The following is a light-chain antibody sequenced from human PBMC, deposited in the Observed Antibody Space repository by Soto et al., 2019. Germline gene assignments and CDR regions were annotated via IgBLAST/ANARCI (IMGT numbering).Light chain of an antibody. CDR1: SSDVGGYNY. CDR2: DVS. V-gene: IGLV2-14*01. CDR3: SSYTTSSHHVG. J-gene: IGLJ2*01. Sequence: QSALTQPASVSGSPGQSITISCTGTSSDVGGYNYVSWYQQHPGKAPKLMIYDVSNRPSGVSNRFSGSKSGNTASLTISGLQAEDEADYFLSSYTTSSHHVGFGGWTKVTVL.